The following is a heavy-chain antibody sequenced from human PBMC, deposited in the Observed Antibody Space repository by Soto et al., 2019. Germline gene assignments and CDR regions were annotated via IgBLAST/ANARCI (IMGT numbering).Heavy chain of an antibody. V-gene: IGHV3-30*18. CDR3: AKTQGYSSSSTGLFDY. CDR2: ISYDESNK. J-gene: IGHJ4*02. Sequence: GGSLRLSCAASGFTFSSYGMHWVRQAPGKGLEWVAVISYDESNKYYADSVKGRFTISRDNSKNTLYLQMNSLRAEDTAVYYCAKTQGYSSSSTGLFDYWGQGTLVTVS. CDR1: GFTFSSYG. D-gene: IGHD6-6*01.